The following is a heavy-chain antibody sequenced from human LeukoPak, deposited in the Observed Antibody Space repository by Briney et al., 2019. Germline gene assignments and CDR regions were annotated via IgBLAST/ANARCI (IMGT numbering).Heavy chain of an antibody. D-gene: IGHD3-3*01. CDR3: ARGGIRLYYDFWSGYSQFDY. J-gene: IGHJ4*02. V-gene: IGHV4-34*01. CDR2: INHSGST. CDR1: GGSFSGYY. Sequence: TSETLSLTCAVYGGSFSGYYWSWIRQPPGKGLEWIGEINHSGSTNYNPSLKSRVTISVDTSKNQFSLKLSSVTAADTAVYYCARGGIRLYYDFWSGYSQFDYWGQGTLVTVSP.